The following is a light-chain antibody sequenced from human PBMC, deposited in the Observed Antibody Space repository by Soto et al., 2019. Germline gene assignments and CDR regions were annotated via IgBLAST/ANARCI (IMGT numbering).Light chain of an antibody. CDR2: GAS. CDR3: RQYGSSTGT. Sequence: EIVLTQSPGTLSLSPGERATLSCRASQSVSSSYLAWYQQKPGQAPRLLLYGASNRATGIPDRFSGSGSGTDFTLTISRLEPEDFAVYYCRQYGSSTGTFGQGTKVDIK. CDR1: QSVSSSY. V-gene: IGKV3-20*01. J-gene: IGKJ1*01.